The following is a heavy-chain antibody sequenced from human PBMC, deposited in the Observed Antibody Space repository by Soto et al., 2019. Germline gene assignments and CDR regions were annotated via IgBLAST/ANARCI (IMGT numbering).Heavy chain of an antibody. V-gene: IGHV3-64*04. J-gene: IGHJ4*02. CDR3: ARVGATFTSLFDY. CDR1: GFIFSSYA. CDR2: ISSNGGST. D-gene: IGHD1-26*01. Sequence: PGGSLRLSCAASGFIFSSYAMHWVRQAPGKGLEYVSAISSNGGSTYYADSVKGRFTISRDNAKNSLYLQMNSLRDEDTAVYYCARVGATFTSLFDYWGQGTLVTVSS.